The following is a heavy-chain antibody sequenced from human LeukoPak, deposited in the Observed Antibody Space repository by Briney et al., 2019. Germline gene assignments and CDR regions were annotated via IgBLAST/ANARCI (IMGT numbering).Heavy chain of an antibody. CDR3: AKQVVAATRGY. Sequence: GGSLRLSCAASGFTFSSYAMSWVRQAPGKGLEWVSAISGSGGSTYYADSVMGRFTISRDNSKNTLYLQMNSLRAEDTAVYYCAKQVVAATRGYWGQGTLVTVSS. J-gene: IGHJ4*02. CDR1: GFTFSSYA. D-gene: IGHD2-15*01. V-gene: IGHV3-23*01. CDR2: ISGSGGST.